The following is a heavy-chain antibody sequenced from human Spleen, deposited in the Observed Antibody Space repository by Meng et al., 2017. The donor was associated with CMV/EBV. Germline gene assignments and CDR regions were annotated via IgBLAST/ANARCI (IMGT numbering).Heavy chain of an antibody. CDR2: FYYSGNT. D-gene: IGHD2-15*01. Sequence: GSLRLSCTVSGGSITSNSHYWAWIRQPPGNGLEWLGSFYYSGNTYFNPSLQSRVPILVDKSKNQFTLNLSSVTAANTVIYYCARDRGDFLGYSHYFDPWGPGTLVTVSS. CDR1: GGSITSNSHY. V-gene: IGHV4-39*06. CDR3: ARDRGDFLGYSHYFDP. J-gene: IGHJ5*02.